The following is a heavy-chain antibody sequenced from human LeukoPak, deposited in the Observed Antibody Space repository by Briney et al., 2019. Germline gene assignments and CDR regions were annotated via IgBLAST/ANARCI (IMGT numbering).Heavy chain of an antibody. CDR2: ISSSGSTI. CDR1: GFTFSDYY. CDR3: ARDLYDFWSGYYPYYYYGMDV. Sequence: GGSLRLSCAASGFTFSDYYMSWIRQAPGKGLEWVSHISSSGSTIYYADSVKGRFTISRDNAKNSLYLQMNSLRAEDTAVYYCARDLYDFWSGYYPYYYYGMDVWGQGTTVTVSS. V-gene: IGHV3-11*01. D-gene: IGHD3-3*01. J-gene: IGHJ6*02.